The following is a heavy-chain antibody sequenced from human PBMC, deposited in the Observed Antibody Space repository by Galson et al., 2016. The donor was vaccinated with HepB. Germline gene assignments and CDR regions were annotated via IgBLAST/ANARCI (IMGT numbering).Heavy chain of an antibody. CDR2: IYTGGSS. V-gene: IGHV3-66*01. Sequence: SLRLSCAASGFTVSATYMNWVRQAPGKGLEWVSTIYTGGSSAYTDSVTGRFTISRDKPKNTVHLQMKSLGAEDTAMYYCAREISEVTMGRKTKNWFDSWGQGTLVTVSS. CDR1: GFTVSATY. CDR3: AREISEVTMGRKTKNWFDS. J-gene: IGHJ5*01. D-gene: IGHD3-10*01.